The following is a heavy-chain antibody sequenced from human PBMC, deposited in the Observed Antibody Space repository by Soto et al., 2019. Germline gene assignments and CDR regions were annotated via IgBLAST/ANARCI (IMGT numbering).Heavy chain of an antibody. CDR2: ISGSGAST. Sequence: EVQLLESGGGLAQPGESLGLSCAASGFTFNSYAMNWVRQAPGKGLEWVSGISGSGASTYYADSVKGRLTISRDNSKNTLFLQMNSLSGEDTAVYYCAKPRVDADYLQHWGQGTLVSVSS. J-gene: IGHJ1*01. CDR3: AKPRVDADYLQH. V-gene: IGHV3-23*01. CDR1: GFTFNSYA. D-gene: IGHD2-15*01.